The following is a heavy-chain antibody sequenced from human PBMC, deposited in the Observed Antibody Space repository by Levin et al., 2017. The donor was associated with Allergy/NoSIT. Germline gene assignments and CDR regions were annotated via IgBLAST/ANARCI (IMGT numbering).Heavy chain of an antibody. CDR1: GFTFSSYS. CDR3: ARARAPPTYGMDV. V-gene: IGHV3-21*01. CDR2: ISSSSSYI. J-gene: IGHJ6*02. Sequence: SGGSLRLSCAASGFTFSSYSMNWVRQAPGKGLEWVSSISSSSSYIYYADSVKGRFTISRDNAKNSLYLQMNSLRAEDTAVYYCARARAPPTYGMDVWGQGTTVTVSS.